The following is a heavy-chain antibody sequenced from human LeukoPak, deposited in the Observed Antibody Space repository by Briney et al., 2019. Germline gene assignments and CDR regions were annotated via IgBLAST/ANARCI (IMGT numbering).Heavy chain of an antibody. D-gene: IGHD1-26*01. J-gene: IGHJ3*02. CDR3: ARGGSGSYYYHDAFDI. V-gene: IGHV1-18*01. Sequence: ASVKVPCKASGYTFTSYGISWVQQAPGQGLEWMGWISAYNGNTNYAQKLQGRVTMTTDTSTSTAYMELRSLRSDDTAVYYCARGGSGSYYYHDAFDIWGQGTMVTVSS. CDR1: GYTFTSYG. CDR2: ISAYNGNT.